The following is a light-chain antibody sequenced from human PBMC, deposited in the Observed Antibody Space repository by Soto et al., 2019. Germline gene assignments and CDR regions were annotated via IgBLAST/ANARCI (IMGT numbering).Light chain of an antibody. J-gene: IGLJ2*01. V-gene: IGLV2-8*01. Sequence: QSALTQPPSASGSPGESVTISCTGTSSDVGGYNYVSWYQQHPGKAPKLMIYEVNKRPSGVPDRFSGCKSGNTASLTVSGLQAEDEADYYCNSYAGSNNVVFGGGTKLTVL. CDR2: EVN. CDR1: SSDVGGYNY. CDR3: NSYAGSNNVV.